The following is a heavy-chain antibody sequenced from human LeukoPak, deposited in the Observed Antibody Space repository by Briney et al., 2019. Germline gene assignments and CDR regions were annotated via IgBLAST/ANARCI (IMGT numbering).Heavy chain of an antibody. CDR2: ISSSGST. Sequence: SETLSLTCTVSGDSISSGDYYWSWIRQPAGKGLEWIGRISSSGSTNYNPSLKSRVTISVDTSKNQFSLKLSSVTAADTAVYYCARYRSGYYYYFDYWGQGTLVTVSS. CDR3: ARYRSGYYYYFDY. CDR1: GDSISSGDYY. J-gene: IGHJ4*02. D-gene: IGHD3-22*01. V-gene: IGHV4-61*02.